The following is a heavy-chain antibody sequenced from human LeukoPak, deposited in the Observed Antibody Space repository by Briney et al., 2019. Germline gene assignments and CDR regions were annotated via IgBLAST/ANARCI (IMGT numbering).Heavy chain of an antibody. CDR1: GYTFTSYD. Sequence: ASVKVSCKASGYTFTSYDINWVRQATGQGLEWMGWMNPNSGNTGYAQKFQGGVTMTRNTSISTAYMELSSLRSEDTAVYYCARGLYVDTAMVYYYYGMDAWGQGTTVTVSS. V-gene: IGHV1-8*01. J-gene: IGHJ6*02. D-gene: IGHD5-18*01. CDR2: MNPNSGNT. CDR3: ARGLYVDTAMVYYYYGMDA.